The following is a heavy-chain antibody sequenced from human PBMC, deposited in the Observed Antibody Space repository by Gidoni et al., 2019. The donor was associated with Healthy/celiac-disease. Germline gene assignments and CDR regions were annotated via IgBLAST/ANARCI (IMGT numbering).Heavy chain of an antibody. J-gene: IGHJ6*02. CDR1: GFPFSTYS. CDR2: ISSSSSYI. Sequence: EVQLVESGGGLVKPGGSLRLSCAASGFPFSTYSMNCVRQAPGKGLEWFSSISSSSSYIYYADSVKGRLTISRDNAKNSLYLQMNSLRAEDTAVYYCARDLIVVVPAAPRAYYYGMDVWGQGTTVTVSS. D-gene: IGHD2-2*01. V-gene: IGHV3-21*01. CDR3: ARDLIVVVPAAPRAYYYGMDV.